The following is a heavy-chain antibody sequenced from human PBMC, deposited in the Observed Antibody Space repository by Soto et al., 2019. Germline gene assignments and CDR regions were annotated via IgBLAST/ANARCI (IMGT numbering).Heavy chain of an antibody. CDR2: IYSSGST. V-gene: IGHV4-59*01. CDR1: SGSIINYY. J-gene: IGHJ4*02. D-gene: IGHD5-18*01. Sequence: SDTLSLTCTVSSGSIINYYWNWIRQSPGKGLEWIGYIYSSGSTHYNPSLQNRVTISIDTSKNQVSLKVNSVTAADTAVYYCARDHPHSYGVYYFDYWGQGTPVTVS. CDR3: ARDHPHSYGVYYFDY.